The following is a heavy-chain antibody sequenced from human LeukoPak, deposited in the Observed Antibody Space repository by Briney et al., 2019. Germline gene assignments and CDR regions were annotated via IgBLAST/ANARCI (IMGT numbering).Heavy chain of an antibody. CDR3: ARDSNYYGSGDFDY. CDR2: IYTSGST. J-gene: IGHJ4*02. V-gene: IGHV4-4*07. Sequence: SETLSLTCTVSGGSISSYYWSWIRQPAGKGLEWIGRIYTSGSTNYNPSLKSRVTMSVDTSKSQFSLKLSSVTAADTAVYYCARDSNYYGSGDFDYWGQGTLVTVSS. D-gene: IGHD3-10*01. CDR1: GGSISSYY.